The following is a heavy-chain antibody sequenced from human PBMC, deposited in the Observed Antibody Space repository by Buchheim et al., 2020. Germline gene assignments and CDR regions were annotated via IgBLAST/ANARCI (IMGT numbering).Heavy chain of an antibody. V-gene: IGHV4-34*01. J-gene: IGHJ5*01. CDR3: AGSPFRYSSGWYWFDS. CDR2: INHSGST. CDR1: GGSFSGYY. Sequence: QVQLQQWGAGLLKPSETLSLTCAVYGGSFSGYYWSWIRQPPGKGLEWIGEINHSGSTNYNPSLKRRGTITVYTSKNKFSLKLSSVTAAATAVYYCAGSPFRYSSGWYWFDSWGQGIL. D-gene: IGHD6-19*01.